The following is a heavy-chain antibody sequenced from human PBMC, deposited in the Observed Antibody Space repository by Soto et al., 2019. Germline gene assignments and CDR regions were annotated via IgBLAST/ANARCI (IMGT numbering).Heavy chain of an antibody. D-gene: IGHD4-17*01. Sequence: PGGSLRLSCAASGFTFSSYDMHWVRQATGKGLEWVSAIGTAGDTYYPGSVKGRFTISRENAKNSLYLQMNSLRAEDTAVYYCARVGHDYGDYYYGMDVWGQGTTVTVSS. CDR3: ARVGHDYGDYYYGMDV. V-gene: IGHV3-13*01. J-gene: IGHJ6*02. CDR2: IGTAGDT. CDR1: GFTFSSYD.